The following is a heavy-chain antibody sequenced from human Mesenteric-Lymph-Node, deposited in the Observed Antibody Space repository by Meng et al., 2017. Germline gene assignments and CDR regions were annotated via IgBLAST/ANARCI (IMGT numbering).Heavy chain of an antibody. J-gene: IGHJ4*02. Sequence: QVQLQESGPGLVKASGTLALTCAVSGWSISRSNWWSWVRQPPGKGLEWIGEIYHSGSTNYNPSLKSRVSISVDTSKNQFSLNLNSMTAADTAVYYCASFDHIPRRNYFDYWGQGTLVTVSS. D-gene: IGHD2-21*01. CDR1: GWSISRSNW. CDR2: IYHSGST. CDR3: ASFDHIPRRNYFDY. V-gene: IGHV4-4*02.